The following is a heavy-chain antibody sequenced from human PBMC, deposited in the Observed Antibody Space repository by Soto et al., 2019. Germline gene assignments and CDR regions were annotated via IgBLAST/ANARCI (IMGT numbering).Heavy chain of an antibody. Sequence: QVQLQESGPGLVKPSQTLSLTCTVSGGSISSSGYYWSWIRQHPGKGLEWIGYIYYSGSTYYNLSLKSRVTISVDTSKNQFSLKLSSVTAADTAVYYCARVLEQWLRPTYTFDYWGQGTLVTVSS. CDR2: IYYSGST. J-gene: IGHJ4*02. CDR1: GGSISSSGYY. V-gene: IGHV4-31*03. CDR3: ARVLEQWLRPTYTFDY. D-gene: IGHD5-12*01.